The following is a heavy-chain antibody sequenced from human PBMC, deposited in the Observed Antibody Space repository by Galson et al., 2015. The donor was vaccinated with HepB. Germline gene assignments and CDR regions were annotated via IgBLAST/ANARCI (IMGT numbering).Heavy chain of an antibody. V-gene: IGHV3-48*01. J-gene: IGHJ5*02. CDR2: ISGGGSTI. Sequence: SLRLSCAGSGLSFNGYRLNWVRQVPGKGLEWIAYISGGGSTIYYADSVKGRFAITRDDAKTSVYLHMNSLRADDAGIYYCVREFGGVAEWFDPWGQGTLVIVSS. D-gene: IGHD2-15*01. CDR1: GLSFNGYR. CDR3: VREFGGVAEWFDP.